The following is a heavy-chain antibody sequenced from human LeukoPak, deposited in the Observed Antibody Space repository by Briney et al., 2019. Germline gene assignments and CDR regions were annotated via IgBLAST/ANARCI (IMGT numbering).Heavy chain of an antibody. Sequence: GASVKVSCKASGYTFTSYYMHWVRQAPGQGLEWMGIINPSGGSTSYAQKFQGRVTMTTDTSTSTVYMELSSLRSEDTAVYYCARDRGAVYGSGSYYFDYWGQGTLVTVCS. CDR3: ARDRGAVYGSGSYYFDY. D-gene: IGHD3-10*01. J-gene: IGHJ4*02. V-gene: IGHV1-46*01. CDR2: INPSGGST. CDR1: GYTFTSYY.